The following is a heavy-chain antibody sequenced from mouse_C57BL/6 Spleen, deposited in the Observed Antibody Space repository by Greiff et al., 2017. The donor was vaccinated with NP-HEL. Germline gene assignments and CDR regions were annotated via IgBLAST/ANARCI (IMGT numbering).Heavy chain of an antibody. J-gene: IGHJ2*03. CDR1: GYTFTDHT. Sequence: VQLQQSDAELVKPGASVKISCKVSGYTFTDHTIHWMMQRPEQGLEWIGNIYPRDGSTKYNDKFKGKATLTADKSSSTAYRQFNSLTSEDSAVYCCAREGTWRYLDCWGQGTSLTVSS. V-gene: IGHV1-78*01. CDR2: IYPRDGST. CDR3: AREGTWRYLDC. D-gene: IGHD3-3*01.